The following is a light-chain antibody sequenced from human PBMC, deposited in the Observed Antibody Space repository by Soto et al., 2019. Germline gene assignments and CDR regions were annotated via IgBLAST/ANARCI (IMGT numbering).Light chain of an antibody. Sequence: DIQMTQSPSSVSASVGDRITITCRASQGISSWLAWYQQKPGKAPKLLIYAASSLQSGVPPRFSGSESGTEFTLTISSLQPDDLATYYGQETNYHTFGQGTKLEIK. CDR1: QGISSW. CDR2: AAS. V-gene: IGKV1-12*01. CDR3: QETNYHT. J-gene: IGKJ2*01.